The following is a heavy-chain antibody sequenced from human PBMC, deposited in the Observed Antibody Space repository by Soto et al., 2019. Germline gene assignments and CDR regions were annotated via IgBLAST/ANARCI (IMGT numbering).Heavy chain of an antibody. CDR3: ARVVILVPTVSARYYYAMDV. Sequence: QVQLVQSGAEVRKPGSSVTVSCKASGGTFSNYAISWVRQAPEQGLEWMGGIIPIVGTGSYAQKFQGRVTITSDEPTTTVYIELSSMRFEDTAVYYCARVVILVPTVSARYYYAMDVWGPGARVSGSS. D-gene: IGHD2-2*01. CDR2: IIPIVGTG. J-gene: IGHJ6*02. V-gene: IGHV1-69*01. CDR1: GGTFSNYA.